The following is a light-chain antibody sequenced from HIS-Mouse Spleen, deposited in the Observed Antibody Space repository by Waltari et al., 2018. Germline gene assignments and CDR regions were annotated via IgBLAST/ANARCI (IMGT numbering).Light chain of an antibody. CDR1: ALPKNY. CDR2: EDS. CDR3: YSTDSSGNHRV. J-gene: IGLJ2*01. V-gene: IGLV3-10*01. Sequence: SYELTQPPSVSVSPGQTARTTCSGDALPKNYAYWYQQKSGQAPVLVIHEDSKRPSGIPERFSGSSSGTMATLTISGAQVEDEADYYCYSTDSSGNHRVFGGGTKLTVL.